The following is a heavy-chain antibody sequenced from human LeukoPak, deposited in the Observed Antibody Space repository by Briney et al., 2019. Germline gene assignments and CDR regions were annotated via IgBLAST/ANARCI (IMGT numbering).Heavy chain of an antibody. J-gene: IGHJ4*02. D-gene: IGHD2-21*02. V-gene: IGHV3-30*18. Sequence: GRSLRLSCAASGFTFSSYGMHWVRQAPGKGLEWVAVISYDGSNKYYADSVKGRFTISRDNSKNTLYLQMNSLRAEDTAVYYCAKDLRGLAYRGGDCYLFDYWGQGTLVTVSS. CDR2: ISYDGSNK. CDR1: GFTFSSYG. CDR3: AKDLRGLAYRGGDCYLFDY.